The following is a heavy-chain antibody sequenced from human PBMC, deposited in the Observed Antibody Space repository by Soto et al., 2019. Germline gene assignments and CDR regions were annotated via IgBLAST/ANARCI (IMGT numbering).Heavy chain of an antibody. CDR2: IKQDGSEK. J-gene: IGHJ6*03. D-gene: IGHD6-25*01. V-gene: IGHV3-7*01. CDR1: GFTFSSYW. CDR3: ARDSPAAQDYYYMDV. Sequence: PGGSLRLSCAASGFTFSSYWMSWVRQAPGKGLEWVANIKQDGSEKYYVDSVKGRFTISRDNAKNSLYLQMNSLRAEDTAVYYCARDSPAAQDYYYMDVWGKGTTVTVSS.